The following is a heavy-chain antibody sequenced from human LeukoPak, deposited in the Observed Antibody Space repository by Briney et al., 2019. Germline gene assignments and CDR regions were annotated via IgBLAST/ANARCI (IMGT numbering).Heavy chain of an antibody. V-gene: IGHV3-23*01. CDR3: AKGPRTIVGASTAFDI. CDR2: ISGSGANI. J-gene: IGHJ3*02. CDR1: GFTFSSFA. Sequence: GGSLRLSCAASGFTFSSFAMSWVLQAPGKGLEWVASISGSGANIYNADSVRGRFTISRDNSKNTLFLQMNSLRAGDTAVYYCAKGPRTIVGASTAFDIWGQGAMVTVSS. D-gene: IGHD1-26*01.